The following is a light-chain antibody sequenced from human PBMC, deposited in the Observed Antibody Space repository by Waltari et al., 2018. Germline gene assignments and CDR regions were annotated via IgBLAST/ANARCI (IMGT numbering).Light chain of an antibody. CDR2: DVS. J-gene: IGLJ2*01. V-gene: IGLV2-14*01. CDR3: SSYTSSSTLL. Sequence: QSALTQPASLSGSPGQSITISCTGTSSDVGGYNYVSWFQQHPAKAPKLILYDVSKRPSGVSNRFSGSKSGNTASLTISGLQAEDEADYYCSSYTSSSTLLFGGGTKLTVL. CDR1: SSDVGGYNY.